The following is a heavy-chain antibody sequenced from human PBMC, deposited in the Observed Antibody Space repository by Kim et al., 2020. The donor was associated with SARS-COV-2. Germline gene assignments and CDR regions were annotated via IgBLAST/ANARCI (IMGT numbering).Heavy chain of an antibody. Sequence: SETLSLTCTVSGGSISSYYWSWIRQPPGKGLEWIGYIYYSGSTNYNPSLKSRVTISVDTSKNQFSLKLSSVTAADTAVYYCARAGEYYDFWSGYYRAFFDIRGQGTMVTVPS. D-gene: IGHD3-3*01. CDR3: ARAGEYYDFWSGYYRAFFDI. V-gene: IGHV4-59*13. CDR1: GGSISSYY. J-gene: IGHJ3*02. CDR2: IYYSGST.